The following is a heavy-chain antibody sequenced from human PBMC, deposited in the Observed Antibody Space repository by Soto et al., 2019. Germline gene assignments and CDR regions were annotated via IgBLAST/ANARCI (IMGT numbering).Heavy chain of an antibody. J-gene: IGHJ4*02. D-gene: IGHD2-15*01. CDR3: ARGAIYCSGGNCYPVY. V-gene: IGHV3-20*04. Sequence: GGSLRLSCAASGSTFDDYGMSWVRQAPGKGLEWVSGINWNGDSTGYADSVKGRFTISRDNAKNSLYLQMNSLRAEDTALYYCARGAIYCSGGNCYPVYWGQGTLVTVSS. CDR1: GSTFDDYG. CDR2: INWNGDST.